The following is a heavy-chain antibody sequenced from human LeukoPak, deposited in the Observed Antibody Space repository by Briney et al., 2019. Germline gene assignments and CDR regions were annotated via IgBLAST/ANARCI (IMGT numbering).Heavy chain of an antibody. V-gene: IGHV3-66*01. Sequence: GGSLRLSCAASGFTVSSKYMSWVRQAPGKGLEWVSVIYNGDDTNYADSVKGRLTISRDNSKNTLDLQMNSLRGDDTAVYYCAMATLWLAFDYWGQGTLVTVSS. D-gene: IGHD6-19*01. CDR1: GFTVSSKY. CDR3: AMATLWLAFDY. J-gene: IGHJ4*02. CDR2: IYNGDDT.